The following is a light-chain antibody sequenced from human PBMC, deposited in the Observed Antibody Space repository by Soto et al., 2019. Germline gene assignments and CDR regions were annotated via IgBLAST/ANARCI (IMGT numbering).Light chain of an antibody. J-gene: IGLJ1*01. V-gene: IGLV1-40*01. Sequence: QPVLTQPPSVSGAPGQRVSISCTGSTSNIGAPYDVHWYQHLPGTAPKLLIYGDNNRPSGVPDRFSGSKSGTSASLAITRRQAEDEADYYCQSYDISLHNYVFGTGTKLTVL. CDR1: TSNIGAPYD. CDR3: QSYDISLHNYV. CDR2: GDN.